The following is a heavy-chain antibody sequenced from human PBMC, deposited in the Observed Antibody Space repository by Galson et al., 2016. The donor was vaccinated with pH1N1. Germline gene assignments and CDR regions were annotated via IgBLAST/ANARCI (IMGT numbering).Heavy chain of an antibody. V-gene: IGHV1-18*01. D-gene: IGHD3-10*01. CDR1: GYTFTSFG. CDR3: ATAGFGARKFDY. CDR2: ISAYNGNT. Sequence: SVKVSCKASGYTFTSFGISWVRQAPGQGLAWMGWISAYNGNTYYAQNLQGRVTMTTDASTSTAYMELSRLRSEDTAVYYCATAGFGARKFDYWGQGTLVTVSS. J-gene: IGHJ4*02.